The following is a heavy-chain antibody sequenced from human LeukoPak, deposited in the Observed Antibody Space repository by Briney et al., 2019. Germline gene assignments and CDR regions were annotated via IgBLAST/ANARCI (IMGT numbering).Heavy chain of an antibody. CDR3: AKVREAWDY. CDR1: GFSFSTSL. CDR2: ISGGGETT. Sequence: PGGSLRLSCVASGFSFSTSLMGWVRQAPGKGLEWVSAISGGGETTYCADSVKGRFTISRDNSESTLYLRMDSLGADDTAVYYCAKVREAWDYWGQGTQVTVSS. J-gene: IGHJ4*02. V-gene: IGHV3-23*01. D-gene: IGHD5-24*01.